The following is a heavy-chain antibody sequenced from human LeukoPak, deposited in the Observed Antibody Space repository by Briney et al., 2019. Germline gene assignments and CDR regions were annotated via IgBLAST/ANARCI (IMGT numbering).Heavy chain of an antibody. Sequence: AGGSLRLSCAASGFTFDDYAMHWVRQAPGKGLEWVSLITWDGDSTYYADSAKGRFTISRDNSKNSLYLQMNSLRAEDTAFYYCAKSTSSWSEFEYWGQGTLVTVSS. D-gene: IGHD6-13*01. CDR1: GFTFDDYA. J-gene: IGHJ4*02. V-gene: IGHV3-43D*03. CDR2: ITWDGDST. CDR3: AKSTSSWSEFEY.